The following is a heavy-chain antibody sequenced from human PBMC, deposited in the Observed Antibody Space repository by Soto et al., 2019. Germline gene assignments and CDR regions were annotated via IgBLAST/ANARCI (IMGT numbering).Heavy chain of an antibody. CDR3: ARDCSGGSCYPGMDV. Sequence: EVQLVESGGGLVKPGGSLRLSCAASGFNFNSYTINWVRQAPGKRLEWLSSISSSGYIFSTDSVRGRFTISRDNAKNSVYLQRISLIAEYTAVYFCARDCSGGSCYPGMDVWGQGTTVTVSS. J-gene: IGHJ6*02. CDR1: GFNFNSYT. V-gene: IGHV3-21*01. CDR2: ISSSGYI. D-gene: IGHD2-15*01.